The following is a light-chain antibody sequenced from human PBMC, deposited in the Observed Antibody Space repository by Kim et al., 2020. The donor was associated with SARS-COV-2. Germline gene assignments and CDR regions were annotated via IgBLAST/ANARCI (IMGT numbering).Light chain of an antibody. CDR2: ETN. V-gene: IGLV3-1*01. J-gene: IGLJ2*01. Sequence: SYELTQPPSVSVSPGQSANITCSGDKLGGKYTCGYQQKTGQSPVLVIYETNKRPSGIPERFSGTNSGNTATLTVSGTQPMDEADYYCQSWDSTTSIIFGGGTQLTVL. CDR3: QSWDSTTSII. CDR1: KLGGKY.